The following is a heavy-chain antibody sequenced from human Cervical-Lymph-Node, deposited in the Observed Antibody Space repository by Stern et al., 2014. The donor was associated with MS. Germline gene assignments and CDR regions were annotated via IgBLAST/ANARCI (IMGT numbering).Heavy chain of an antibody. CDR3: ARGGLLITYYFDY. Sequence: QVQLVQSGGDVVQPGSSLKLSCEASGFTFSSYGMHWVRQAPGQGLEWVAVIRYDGSNEDYADSVKGRFSISRDNSKNTLSLHMNSLRAEDTAVYYCARGGLLITYYFDYWGQGTLVTVSS. J-gene: IGHJ4*02. CDR2: IRYDGSNE. V-gene: IGHV3-33*01. CDR1: GFTFSSYG. D-gene: IGHD2-8*01.